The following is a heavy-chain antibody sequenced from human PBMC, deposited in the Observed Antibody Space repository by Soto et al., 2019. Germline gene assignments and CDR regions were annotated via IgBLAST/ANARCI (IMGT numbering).Heavy chain of an antibody. D-gene: IGHD5-12*01. CDR1: GGTFSSYG. CDR3: ARGNHRWLQLWYFDL. V-gene: IGHV1-69*12. J-gene: IGHJ2*01. CDR2: IIPMFCTA. Sequence: QVQLVQSGAEVKKPGSSVTVSCKASGGTFSSYGMSWVRQAPGQGLEWMGGIIPMFCTANYAQKFEGRVTITAEESTRTAYMELSSLRSEDTAVYYCARGNHRWLQLWYFDLWGRGTLVTVSS.